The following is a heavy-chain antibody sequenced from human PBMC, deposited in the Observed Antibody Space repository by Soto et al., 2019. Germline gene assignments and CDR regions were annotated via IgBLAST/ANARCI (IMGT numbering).Heavy chain of an antibody. CDR2: IYSDGST. D-gene: IGHD6-6*01. J-gene: IGHJ3*02. V-gene: IGHV3-66*02. Sequence: GESLRLSCAASGFTVSSNYMSWVRQAPRKGREWVSVIYSDGSTYNADAVKGQFPISRDNSKNTLYLQMHSRRSEDTGVYYFARDLCQFSSSNGAFYIWGQGTMVTVSS. CDR1: GFTVSSNY. CDR3: ARDLCQFSSSNGAFYI.